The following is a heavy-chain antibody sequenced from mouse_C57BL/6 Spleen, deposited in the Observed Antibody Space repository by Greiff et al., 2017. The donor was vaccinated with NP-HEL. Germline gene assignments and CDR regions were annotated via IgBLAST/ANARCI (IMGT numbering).Heavy chain of an antibody. CDR2: SRNKANDNTT. Sequence: EVMLVESGGGLVQSGRSLRLSCATSGFTFSDFYMEWVRQAPGKGLEWIAASRNKANDNTTEYSASVKGRFIVSRDTSQSILYLQMNALRAEDTAIYYCARDAEEDAPFAYWGQGTLVTVSA. J-gene: IGHJ3*01. CDR1: GFTFSDFY. V-gene: IGHV7-1*01. CDR3: ARDAEEDAPFAY.